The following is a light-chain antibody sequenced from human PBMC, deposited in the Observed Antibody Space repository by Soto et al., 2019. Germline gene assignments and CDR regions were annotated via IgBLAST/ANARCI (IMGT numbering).Light chain of an antibody. J-gene: IGKJ1*01. V-gene: IGKV3-20*01. CDR1: QSVSSYY. CDR2: GAS. Sequence: EIVLTQSPGTLSLSPGERATLSCGASQSVSSYYLAWYQQKPGQAPRLLIYGASSRATGIPDRFSGSGSGTDFTLTISRLEPEDFAVYYCQQYDSSWTFGQGTKVEIK. CDR3: QQYDSSWT.